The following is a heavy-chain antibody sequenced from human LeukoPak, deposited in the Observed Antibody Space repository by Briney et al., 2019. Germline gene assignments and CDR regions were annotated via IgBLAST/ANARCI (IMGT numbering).Heavy chain of an antibody. J-gene: IGHJ2*01. CDR2: ISGYNGNT. D-gene: IGHD2-2*01. V-gene: IGHV1-18*04. CDR1: DYTLTSYG. Sequence: ASVKVSCKASDYTLTSYGITWVRQAPGQGLDWMGWISGYNGNTNYAQNFQGRVTMTTDTSTSTAYMELRSLRSDDTAVYYCARGPRYCSSTSCFAGHWYFDLWGRGTLVTVSS. CDR3: ARGPRYCSSTSCFAGHWYFDL.